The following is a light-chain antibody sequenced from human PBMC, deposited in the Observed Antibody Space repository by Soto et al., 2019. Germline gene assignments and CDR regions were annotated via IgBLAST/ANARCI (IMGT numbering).Light chain of an antibody. CDR1: TSNIGSNG. CDR3: SAWDVSLHGPV. Sequence: QSVLTQPPSASGTPGQRVTISCSGSTSNIGSNGVHWYQQFPGTAPTLLILNDHQRPSGVPDRFSGSKSGTSASLAISGLQSEDEAHDSCSAWDVSLHGPVFGGGTKLTVL. CDR2: NDH. V-gene: IGLV1-44*01. J-gene: IGLJ2*01.